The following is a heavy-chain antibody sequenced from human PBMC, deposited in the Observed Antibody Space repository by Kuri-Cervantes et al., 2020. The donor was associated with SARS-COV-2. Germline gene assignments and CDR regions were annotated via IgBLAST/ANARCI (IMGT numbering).Heavy chain of an antibody. D-gene: IGHD2-2*01. J-gene: IGHJ6*02. CDR3: ATTVVVPAAYYYYGMDV. CDR2: ISFDGNE. Sequence: GGSLRLPCAASGFTFSTYGMHWVRQAPGKGLEWVAPISFDGNEYYADSVRGRFTISRDNSKSTLYLQMNSLRAEDTAVYYCATTVVVPAAYYYYGMDVWGQGTTVTVSS. V-gene: IGHV3-30*03. CDR1: GFTFSTYG.